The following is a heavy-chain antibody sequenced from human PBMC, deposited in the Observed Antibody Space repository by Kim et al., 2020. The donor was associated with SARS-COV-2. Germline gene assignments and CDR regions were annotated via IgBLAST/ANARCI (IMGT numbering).Heavy chain of an antibody. J-gene: IGHJ4*02. Sequence: GGSLRLSCRTSGFTFNNFGMHWVRQAPGKGLEWVAAIWPDGNRQYYVPSVRGQFTLSRDNSRGSIYLQMSDMRGDDTAVYYCARDSNVMTGYFDFCGQG. CDR1: GFTFNNFG. V-gene: IGHV3-33*01. CDR2: IWPDGNRQ. D-gene: IGHD3-9*01. CDR3: ARDSNVMTGYFDF.